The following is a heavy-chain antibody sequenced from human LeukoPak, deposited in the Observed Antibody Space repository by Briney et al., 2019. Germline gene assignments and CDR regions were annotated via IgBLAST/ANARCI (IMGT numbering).Heavy chain of an antibody. CDR2: ISSSSSYI. Sequence: PGGSLRLSCAASGFTFSSYSMNWVRQAPGKGLEWVSSISSSSSYIYYADSVKGRFTISRDNAKNSLYLQMNSLRAEDTAVYYCARSAGGYSSSADAFDIWGQGTMVTVSS. V-gene: IGHV3-21*01. D-gene: IGHD6-6*01. J-gene: IGHJ3*02. CDR1: GFTFSSYS. CDR3: ARSAGGYSSSADAFDI.